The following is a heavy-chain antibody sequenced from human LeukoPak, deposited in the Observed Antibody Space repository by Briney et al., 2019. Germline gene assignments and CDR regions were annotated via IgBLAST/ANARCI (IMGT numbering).Heavy chain of an antibody. CDR3: ARLVWGYCSSTSCYGNWFDP. J-gene: IGHJ5*02. CDR2: INHSGST. D-gene: IGHD2-2*01. Sequence: PSETLSLTCAVYGGSFSGYYWSWIRQPPGKGLEWIWEINHSGSTNYNPSLKSRVTISVDTSKNQFSLKLSSVTAADTAVYYCARLVWGYCSSTSCYGNWFDPWGQGTLVTVSS. V-gene: IGHV4-34*01. CDR1: GGSFSGYY.